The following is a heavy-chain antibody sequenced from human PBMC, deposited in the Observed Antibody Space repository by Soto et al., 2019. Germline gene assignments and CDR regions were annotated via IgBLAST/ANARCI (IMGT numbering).Heavy chain of an antibody. J-gene: IGHJ5*02. CDR1: GFTFSSYA. CDR3: ASRIGFWSSSFGGFDP. CDR2: ISYDGSNK. V-gene: IGHV3-30-3*01. Sequence: SGGGVIQPGRSLRLSCAASGFTFSSYAMHWVRQAPGKGLEWVAVISYDGSNKYYADSVKGRFTISRDNSKNTLYLQMNSLRAEDTAVYYCASRIGFWSSSFGGFDPWGQGTLVTVSS. D-gene: IGHD6-13*01.